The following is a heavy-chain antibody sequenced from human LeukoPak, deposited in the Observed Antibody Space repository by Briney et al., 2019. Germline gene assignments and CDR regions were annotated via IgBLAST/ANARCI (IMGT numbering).Heavy chain of an antibody. CDR3: ASSSHCSGGSCYY. J-gene: IGHJ4*02. Sequence: PSETLSLTCTVSGGSISSYYWSWIRQPPGKGLEWIGYIYYSGSTNYNPSLKSRVTISVDTSKNQFSLKLSSVTAADTAVYYCASSSHCSGGSCYYLGQGTLVTVSS. CDR2: IYYSGST. D-gene: IGHD2-15*01. CDR1: GGSISSYY. V-gene: IGHV4-59*08.